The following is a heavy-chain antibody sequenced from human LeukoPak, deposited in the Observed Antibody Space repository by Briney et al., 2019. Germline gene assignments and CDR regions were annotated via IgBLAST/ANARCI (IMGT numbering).Heavy chain of an antibody. CDR1: GYTFTSYG. CDR3: ARDQDYYDSSGYYLYDLNSAEYFQH. D-gene: IGHD3-22*01. V-gene: IGHV1-18*01. J-gene: IGHJ1*01. Sequence: VASVKVSCKASGYTFTSYGISWVRQAPGQGLEWMGWISAYNGNTNYAQKLQGRVTMTTDTSTSTAYMELRSLRSDDTAVYYCARDQDYYDSSGYYLYDLNSAEYFQHWGQGTLVTVSS. CDR2: ISAYNGNT.